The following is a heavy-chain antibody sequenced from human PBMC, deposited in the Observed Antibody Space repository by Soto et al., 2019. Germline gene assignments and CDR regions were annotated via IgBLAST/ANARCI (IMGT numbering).Heavy chain of an antibody. CDR1: GGTFSSYA. Sequence: QVQLVQSGAEVKKPGSSVKVSCKASGGTFSSYAISWVRQAPGQGLEWMGGIIPNFGTANCAQKFQGRVMITADESMSTAYKELSNRRSEDTAVYYWAIVSYYYGSGTGGAFDLWGQGKMVSVSS. V-gene: IGHV1-69*01. CDR2: IIPNFGTA. CDR3: AIVSYYYGSGTGGAFDL. D-gene: IGHD3-10*01. J-gene: IGHJ3*01.